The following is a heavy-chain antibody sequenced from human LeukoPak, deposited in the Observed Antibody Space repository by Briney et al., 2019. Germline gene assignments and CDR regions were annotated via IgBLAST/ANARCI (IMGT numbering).Heavy chain of an antibody. Sequence: GGSLRLSCAASGFTFSSYGMHWVRQAPGKGLEWVAVIWYDGSNKYYADSVKGRFTISRDNSKNTLYLQMNSLKTEDTAMYYCTTDSYVTPRTRVFNWFDPWGQGTLVTVSS. V-gene: IGHV3-33*01. CDR1: GFTFSSYG. CDR2: IWYDGSNK. CDR3: TTDSYVTPRTRVFNWFDP. J-gene: IGHJ5*02. D-gene: IGHD4-23*01.